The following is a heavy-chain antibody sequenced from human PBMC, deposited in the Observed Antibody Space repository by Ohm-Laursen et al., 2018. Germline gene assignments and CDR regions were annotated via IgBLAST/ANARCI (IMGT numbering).Heavy chain of an antibody. CDR1: GGYISRQY. Sequence: PGTLSLTCTVSGGYISRQYWNWIRQPPGKGLEWIGYIYSSGSTKYNPSLNSRVTISEDTSKNQFSLKLRSVTAADTTVYYCASGHSYGYDCYYYGVDVWGQGTTVTVSS. D-gene: IGHD5-18*01. J-gene: IGHJ6*02. V-gene: IGHV4-59*11. CDR3: ASGHSYGYDCYYYGVDV. CDR2: IYSSGST.